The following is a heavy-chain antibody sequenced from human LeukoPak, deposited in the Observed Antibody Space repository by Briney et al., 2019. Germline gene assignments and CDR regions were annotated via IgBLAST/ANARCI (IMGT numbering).Heavy chain of an antibody. CDR3: AREAYGSGSPLDY. Sequence: ESLKISCKGSGYSFSSYWIGRVRQMPGKGLEWMGIIYPGDSETRYSPSFQGQVTISADKSLTTAYLQWSSLRASDTAMYYCAREAYGSGSPLDYWGQGTLVTVSS. CDR1: GYSFSSYW. J-gene: IGHJ4*02. D-gene: IGHD3-10*01. CDR2: IYPGDSET. V-gene: IGHV5-51*01.